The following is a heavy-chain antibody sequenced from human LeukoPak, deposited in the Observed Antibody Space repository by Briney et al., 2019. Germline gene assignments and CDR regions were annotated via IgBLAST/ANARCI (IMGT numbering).Heavy chain of an antibody. CDR1: GGSISSYY. CDR2: IYYSGST. V-gene: IGHV4-59*08. D-gene: IGHD3-3*01. Sequence: SETLSLTCTVSGGSISSYYWSWIRQPPGKGLEWIGYIYYSGSTNYNPSLKSRVTISVDTSKNQFSLKLSSVTAADTAVYYCARSYYDFWSGYYIYYGMDVWGQGATVTVSS. J-gene: IGHJ6*02. CDR3: ARSYYDFWSGYYIYYGMDV.